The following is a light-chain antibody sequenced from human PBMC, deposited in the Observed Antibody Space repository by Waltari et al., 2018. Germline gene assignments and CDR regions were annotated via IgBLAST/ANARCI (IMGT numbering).Light chain of an antibody. CDR1: QSVSGNY. CDR3: QHYGILEA. CDR2: VAS. Sequence: ETVLTQSPGTLSLSPGERATLSCRASQSVSGNYLAWYQQKPGQAPRLHVYVASSRATCITDRCNGRGSRTDYTLTISRMEPEDCEVYYCQHYGILEAFGRRTKVEIK. J-gene: IGKJ4*01. V-gene: IGKV3-20*01.